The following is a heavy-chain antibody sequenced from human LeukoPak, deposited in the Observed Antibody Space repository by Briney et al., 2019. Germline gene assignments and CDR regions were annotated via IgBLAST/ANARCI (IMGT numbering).Heavy chain of an antibody. CDR1: GYTFTHYS. CDR3: AVGNWAKAFDI. D-gene: IGHD7-27*01. CDR2: MNPNSGNT. Sequence: GASVTVSCKTSGYTFTHYSINWVRQATGQGLEWMGWMNPNSGNTGYAQKFQGRVTMTRNTSISTAYMELSSLRSEDTAVYYCAVGNWAKAFDIWGQGTMVTVSS. V-gene: IGHV1-8*02. J-gene: IGHJ3*02.